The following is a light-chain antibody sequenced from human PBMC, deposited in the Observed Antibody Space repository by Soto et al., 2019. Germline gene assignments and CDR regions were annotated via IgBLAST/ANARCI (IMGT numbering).Light chain of an antibody. V-gene: IGKV3-20*01. CDR2: GAS. CDR3: QQYGSSPLT. Sequence: TQSPGTLSLSPGERATLSCXXXQSVSSSYLAWYQQKPGQAPRLLIYGASSRATGIPDRFSGSGSGTDFTLTITRLEPEDFAVYYCQQYGSSPLTFGPGTKVDIK. J-gene: IGKJ3*01. CDR1: QSVSSSY.